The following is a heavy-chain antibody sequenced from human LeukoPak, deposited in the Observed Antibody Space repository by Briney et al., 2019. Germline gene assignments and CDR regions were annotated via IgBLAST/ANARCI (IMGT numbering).Heavy chain of an antibody. V-gene: IGHV3-30*12. D-gene: IGHD1-26*01. Sequence: PGGSLRLSCATSGFSLSRNGMHWVRQAPGQGLEWVAFILSDGSYEYYADSVKGRFTISRDTSRNTLFLQMNSLRAEDTAVYYCARTVVGARDWGQGTLVTVSS. CDR2: ILSDGSYE. CDR3: ARTVVGARD. J-gene: IGHJ4*02. CDR1: GFSLSRNG.